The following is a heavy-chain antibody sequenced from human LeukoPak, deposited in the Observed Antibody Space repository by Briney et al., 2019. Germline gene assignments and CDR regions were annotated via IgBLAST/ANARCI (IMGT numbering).Heavy chain of an antibody. CDR1: GFTFSSYS. V-gene: IGHV3-21*01. CDR2: ISSRSSYI. Sequence: GGSLRLSCAASGFTFSSYSMNWVRQAPGKGLEWVSSISSRSSYIYYADSMKGRFTIPRDNAKNSLFLQMNSLRAEDTAVYYCARDGSITAAGSYYHYGMDVWGQGTTVTVSS. CDR3: ARDGSITAAGSYYHYGMDV. D-gene: IGHD6-13*01. J-gene: IGHJ6*02.